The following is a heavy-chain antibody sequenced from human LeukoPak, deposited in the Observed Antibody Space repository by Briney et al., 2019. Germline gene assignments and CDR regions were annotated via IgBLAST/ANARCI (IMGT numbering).Heavy chain of an antibody. D-gene: IGHD6-13*01. CDR2: INPNSGGT. CDR3: AREKVLGSSWYFY. CDR1: GYTFTGYY. J-gene: IGHJ4*02. Sequence: ASVKVSCKASGYTFTGYYMHWVRQAPGQGLEWMGWINPNSGGTNYAQKFQGRVTMTGDTSISTAYMELSRLRSDDTAVYYCAREKVLGSSWYFYWGQGTLVTVSS. V-gene: IGHV1-2*02.